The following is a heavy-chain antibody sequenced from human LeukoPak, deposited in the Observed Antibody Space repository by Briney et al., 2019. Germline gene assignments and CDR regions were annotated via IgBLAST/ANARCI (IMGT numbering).Heavy chain of an antibody. CDR3: AKDMGGGSWYYFDY. Sequence: GGSLRLSCAASGFTFGDYAMHWVRQAPGKDLEGVSGISWNSGSIGYADSVKGRFTISRDNAKNSLYLQMNSLRAEDTALYYCAKDMGGGSWYYFDYWGQGTLVTVSS. CDR2: ISWNSGSI. V-gene: IGHV3-9*01. CDR1: GFTFGDYA. J-gene: IGHJ4*02. D-gene: IGHD2-15*01.